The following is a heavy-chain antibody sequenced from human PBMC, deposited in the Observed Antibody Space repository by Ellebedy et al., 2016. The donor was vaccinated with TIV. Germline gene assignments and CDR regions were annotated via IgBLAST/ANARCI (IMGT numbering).Heavy chain of an antibody. Sequence: AASVKVSCKASGGTFSNYAINWVRQAPGQGLEWMGRIIPILGIKDYTQNFQGRVTFTADKSTSTAYMELSSLRSEDTAVYYCARSWAATIRPGFDYWGQGTLVTVSS. J-gene: IGHJ4*02. V-gene: IGHV1-69*04. CDR3: ARSWAATIRPGFDY. CDR1: GGTFSNYA. D-gene: IGHD5-24*01. CDR2: IIPILGIK.